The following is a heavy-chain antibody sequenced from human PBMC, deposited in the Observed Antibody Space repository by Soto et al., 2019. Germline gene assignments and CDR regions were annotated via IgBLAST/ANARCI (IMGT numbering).Heavy chain of an antibody. V-gene: IGHV1-46*01. CDR2: INLFDGGT. J-gene: IGHJ2*01. CDR1: GYTFTNYH. CDR3: ASELTGTAYFDL. D-gene: IGHD1-20*01. Sequence: QVQLVQSGAEVKKPGASVKVSCKASGYTFTNYHMHWVRQAPGLGLEWMGTINLFDGGTTYTQRFQGRVTTTRDTSTSTGYMELRSLRSEDTAVYYCASELTGTAYFDLWGRGTLVTVSS.